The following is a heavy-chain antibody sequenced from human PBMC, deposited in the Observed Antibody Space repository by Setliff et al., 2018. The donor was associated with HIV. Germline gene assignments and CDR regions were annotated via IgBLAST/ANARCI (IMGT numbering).Heavy chain of an antibody. Sequence: SETLSLTCTVSGGSISSYYWTWLRQFQGKGLEWIGFIFYTGSTTYNTSLNSRVTISVDTSKNQFSLKLSSVTAADTAVYYCGRQVPVPGVAVTPIDYWGQGTLVTVSS. D-gene: IGHD3-22*01. V-gene: IGHV4-59*08. CDR2: IFYTGST. J-gene: IGHJ4*02. CDR1: GGSISSYY. CDR3: GRQVPVPGVAVTPIDY.